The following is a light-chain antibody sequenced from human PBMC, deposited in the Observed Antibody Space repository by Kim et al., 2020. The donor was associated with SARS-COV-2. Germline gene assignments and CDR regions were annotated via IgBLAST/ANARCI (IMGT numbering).Light chain of an antibody. CDR2: SAS. CDR3: QQLSTYPLT. Sequence: IQLTQSPSSLSASVGDRVTITCRASQGISSYLAWYHQKPGLAPKVLIYSASTLQSGVPSRFSGSGSGTDFTLTISSLQPEDFATYYCQQLSTYPLTFGGGTKVDIK. V-gene: IGKV1-9*01. CDR1: QGISSY. J-gene: IGKJ4*01.